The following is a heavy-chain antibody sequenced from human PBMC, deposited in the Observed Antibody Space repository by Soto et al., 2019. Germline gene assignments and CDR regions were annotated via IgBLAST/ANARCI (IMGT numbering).Heavy chain of an antibody. Sequence: QVQLQESGPGLVKPSETLSLTCTVSGGSISSYYWSWIRQPPGKGLELIGCIYYSGSTNYNPSLKSRLTISVDKSQNQFSLKLSSVTAADTAVYYCARALILTGYYIHDAFDIWGQGTMVTVSS. V-gene: IGHV4-59*01. CDR1: GGSISSYY. CDR3: ARALILTGYYIHDAFDI. J-gene: IGHJ3*02. CDR2: IYYSGST. D-gene: IGHD3-9*01.